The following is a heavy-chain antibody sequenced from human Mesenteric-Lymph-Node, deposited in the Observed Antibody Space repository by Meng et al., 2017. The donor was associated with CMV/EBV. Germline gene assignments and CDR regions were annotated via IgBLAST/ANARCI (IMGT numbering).Heavy chain of an antibody. CDR1: GFTFSSYG. CDR2: ITSSGRAM. D-gene: IGHD1-20*01. Sequence: GGSLRLSCAASGFTFSSYGMHWVRQAPGKGLQWVAYITSSGRAMKYADSVKGRVTISRDNAKNSLYLQMNSLRAEDTAVYYCARGDNWKLTVYAGMDVWGLGTTVTVSS. V-gene: IGHV3-48*04. CDR3: ARGDNWKLTVYAGMDV. J-gene: IGHJ6*02.